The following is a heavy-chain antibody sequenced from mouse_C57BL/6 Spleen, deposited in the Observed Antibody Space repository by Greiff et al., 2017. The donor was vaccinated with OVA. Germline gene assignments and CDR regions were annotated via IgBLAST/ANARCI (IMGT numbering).Heavy chain of an antibody. Sequence: QVQLKESGPELVKPGASVKISCKASGYAFSSSWMNWVKQRPGKGLEWIGRIYPGDGDTNYNGKFKGKATLTADKSSSTAYMQLSSLTSEDSAVYFCAEAGITTVVAPGFAYWGQGTLVTVSA. CDR2: IYPGDGDT. CDR1: GYAFSSSW. J-gene: IGHJ3*01. CDR3: AEAGITTVVAPGFAY. D-gene: IGHD1-1*01. V-gene: IGHV1-82*01.